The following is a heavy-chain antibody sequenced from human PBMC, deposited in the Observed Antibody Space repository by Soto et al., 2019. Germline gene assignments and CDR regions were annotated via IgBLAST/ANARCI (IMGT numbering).Heavy chain of an antibody. CDR2: IKQDGSEK. V-gene: IGHV3-7*01. CDR3: AKVGPEEDTAMGNFDY. Sequence: GGSLRLSCAASGFIFSNYWMSWVRQAPGKGLEWVANIKQDGSEKHYVDSVKGRFTISRDNSKNTLYLQMNSLRAEDTAVYYCAKVGPEEDTAMGNFDYWGQGTLVTVSS. J-gene: IGHJ4*02. D-gene: IGHD5-18*01. CDR1: GFIFSNYW.